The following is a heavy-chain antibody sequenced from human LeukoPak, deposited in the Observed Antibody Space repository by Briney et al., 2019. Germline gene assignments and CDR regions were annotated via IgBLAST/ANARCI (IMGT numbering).Heavy chain of an antibody. CDR2: IYNSGTT. J-gene: IGHJ4*02. Sequence: PSETLSLTCTVSGGSISSSSYYWSWIRQPPGKGLEYIGYIYNSGTTNYNPSLKSRVTISVDTSKNQFSLKLSSVTAADTAIYYCAKSFSETERATITAYWGQGTLVTVSS. CDR3: AKSFSETERATITAY. CDR1: GGSISSSSYY. V-gene: IGHV4-61*01. D-gene: IGHD5-24*01.